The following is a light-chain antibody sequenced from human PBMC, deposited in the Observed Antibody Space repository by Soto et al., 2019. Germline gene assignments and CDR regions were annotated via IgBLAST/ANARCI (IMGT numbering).Light chain of an antibody. CDR1: RSNIGSTY. CDR2: RNN. Sequence: QAVVTQPPSASGTPGQRVTMSCSGIRSNIGSTYVYWYQQFPGPAPKLLIYRNNQRPSGVPDRFSGSKSGTSASLAISGIRSEDEADYYCAVWADRLSGLVVFGGGTQLTVL. V-gene: IGLV1-47*01. J-gene: IGLJ2*01. CDR3: AVWADRLSGLVV.